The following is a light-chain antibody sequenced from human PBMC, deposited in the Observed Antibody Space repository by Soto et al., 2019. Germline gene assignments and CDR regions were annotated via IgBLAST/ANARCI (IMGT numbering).Light chain of an antibody. CDR1: QSINTW. Sequence: DIQMTQSPSTLSASVGDRVTLTCRASQSINTWLAWYQQKPGKAPNLLIYDASSLESGVPSRFSGRGSGTEFTLIISSLQPEDRAVYFCQEQSSRFRTFGQGTKVDIK. V-gene: IGKV1-5*01. CDR2: DAS. CDR3: QEQSSRFRT. J-gene: IGKJ1*01.